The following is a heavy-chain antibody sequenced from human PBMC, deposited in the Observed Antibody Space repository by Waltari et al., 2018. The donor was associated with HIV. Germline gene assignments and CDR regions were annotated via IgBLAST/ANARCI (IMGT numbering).Heavy chain of an antibody. CDR2: IYWNDDK. V-gene: IGHV2-5*01. D-gene: IGHD3-10*01. CDR3: AHRSELQYYYGSGSYLGYFDY. J-gene: IGHJ4*02. Sequence: QITLKESGPTLVKPTQTLTLTCTFSGFSLSTSGVGVGWIRQPPGKALEWLALIYWNDDKRYSPSRKSRLTITKDTSKNQVVLTMTNMDPVDTATYYCAHRSELQYYYGSGSYLGYFDYWGQGTLVTVSS. CDR1: GFSLSTSGVG.